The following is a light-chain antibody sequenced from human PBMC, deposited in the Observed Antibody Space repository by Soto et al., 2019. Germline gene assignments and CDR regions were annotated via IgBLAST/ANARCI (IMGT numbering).Light chain of an antibody. CDR2: GNK. V-gene: IGLV1-40*01. Sequence: QSVLTQPPSVAGAPGQRVTISCTGSSSNIGAGYDVHWYQQLPGRAPKLLIYGNKNRPSGVPDRFSGSKSGTSASLAITGLQAEDEADYYCQSYDTSLSGFYVFGTGTKLTVL. CDR1: SSNIGAGYD. CDR3: QSYDTSLSGFYV. J-gene: IGLJ1*01.